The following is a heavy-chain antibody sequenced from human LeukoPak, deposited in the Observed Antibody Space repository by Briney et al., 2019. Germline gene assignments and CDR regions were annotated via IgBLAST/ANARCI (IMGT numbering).Heavy chain of an antibody. D-gene: IGHD3-22*01. Sequence: GRSLRLSCAASGFTFSSYAMHWVRQAPGKGLEWVAVISYDGSNKYYADSVKGRFTISRDNSKNTLYLQMNSLRAEDTAVYYCARESSGYYLGYWGQGTLVTVSS. CDR3: ARESSGYYLGY. CDR1: GFTFSSYA. V-gene: IGHV3-30-3*01. CDR2: ISYDGSNK. J-gene: IGHJ4*02.